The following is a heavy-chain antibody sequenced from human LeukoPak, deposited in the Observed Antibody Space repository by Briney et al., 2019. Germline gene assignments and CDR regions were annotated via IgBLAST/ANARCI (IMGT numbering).Heavy chain of an antibody. Sequence: SETLSLTCTVSGDSISGYYWSWLRQPPGQGLEWIGETNHSESTNYNTSLKSRITISVDTSKNQFSLKLSTVTAADTAVYYCARHGDSDIVAPGGGYYGMDVWGQGTTVTVSS. CDR2: TNHSEST. CDR1: GDSISGYY. V-gene: IGHV4-34*01. D-gene: IGHD5-12*01. CDR3: ARHGDSDIVAPGGGYYGMDV. J-gene: IGHJ6*02.